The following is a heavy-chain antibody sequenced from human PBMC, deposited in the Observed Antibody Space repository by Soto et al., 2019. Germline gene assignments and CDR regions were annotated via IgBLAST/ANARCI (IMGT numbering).Heavy chain of an antibody. CDR1: VDSVSSDCAA. V-gene: IGHV6-1*01. J-gene: IGHJ5*02. Sequence: SQTLSLTSAISVDSVSSDCAACNFIMQSPSRGLEWLGRTYYKYKWYHDYAVSVKSRITINPDTSKNQFSLQLNSVNREETAVYYCARDSHGWFEPWGQGTLVPLSS. CDR2: TYYKYKWYH. CDR3: ARDSHGWFEP.